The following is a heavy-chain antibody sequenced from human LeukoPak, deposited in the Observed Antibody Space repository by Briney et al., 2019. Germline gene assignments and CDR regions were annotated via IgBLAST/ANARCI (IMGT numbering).Heavy chain of an antibody. CDR2: ISGSGGNT. CDR1: GFTFSSYA. D-gene: IGHD2-8*01. Sequence: GGSLRLSCAASGFTFSSYAMSWVRQAPGKGLEWVSAISGSGGNTYYADSVKGRFTISRDKSKNTLFMQMNSLRAEDTAVYYCAKMSYGVYSDVDFWGQGTLVTVSS. CDR3: AKMSYGVYSDVDF. J-gene: IGHJ4*02. V-gene: IGHV3-23*01.